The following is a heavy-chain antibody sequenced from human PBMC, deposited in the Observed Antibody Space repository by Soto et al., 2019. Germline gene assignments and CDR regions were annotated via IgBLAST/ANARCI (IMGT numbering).Heavy chain of an antibody. Sequence: QVQLVESGGGLVKPGGSLRLSCAASGFTFSDYYMRWIRQAPVKGQEWVSYMRSSGSTIYYADSVNGRFTISWDNAKNPLELQMKSLRAEDTAVYYCARVSARHSIVVVPASFVYWGQVTLGTVSS. CDR2: MRSSGSTI. CDR3: ARVSARHSIVVVPASFVY. J-gene: IGHJ4*02. V-gene: IGHV3-11*01. CDR1: GFTFSDYY. D-gene: IGHD2-2*01.